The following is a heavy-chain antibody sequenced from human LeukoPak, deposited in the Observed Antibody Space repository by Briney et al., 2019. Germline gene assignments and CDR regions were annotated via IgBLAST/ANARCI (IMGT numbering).Heavy chain of an antibody. V-gene: IGHV3-66*01. Sequence: GGSLRLSCAASGFTVSSNYMSWVRQAPGKGLEWVSVIYSGGSTYYADSVKGRFTISRDNSKNTLYLQMGSLRAEDMAVYYCARVGSYLFGLDYWGQGTLVTVSS. J-gene: IGHJ4*02. CDR1: GFTVSSNY. D-gene: IGHD3-16*02. CDR3: ARVGSYLFGLDY. CDR2: IYSGGST.